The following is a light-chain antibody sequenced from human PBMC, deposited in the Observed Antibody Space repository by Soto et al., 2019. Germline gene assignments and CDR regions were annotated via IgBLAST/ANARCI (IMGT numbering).Light chain of an antibody. V-gene: IGKV1-5*03. CDR2: KAS. CDR3: QHYNSYSEA. Sequence: DIQMTQSPSTLSGSVGDRVTITCRASQTISSWLAWYQQKPGKAPKLLIYKASTLKSGVPSRFSGSGSGTEFTLTIRSLKPDDFATYYCQHYNSYSEALGQGTKVDIK. CDR1: QTISSW. J-gene: IGKJ1*01.